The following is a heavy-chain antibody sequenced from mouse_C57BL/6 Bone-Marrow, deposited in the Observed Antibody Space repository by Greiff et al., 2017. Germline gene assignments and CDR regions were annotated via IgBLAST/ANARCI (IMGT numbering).Heavy chain of an antibody. CDR2: LSDGGSYT. CDR1: GFTFSSYA. Sequence: EVMLVESGGGLVKPGGSLKLSCAASGFTFSSYAMSWVRQTPEKRLEWVATLSDGGSYTYYPDNVKGRFTISRDNAKNNLYLQMSHLKSEDTAMYYCARPYYSNYAWFAYWGQGTLVTVSA. D-gene: IGHD2-5*01. V-gene: IGHV5-4*03. CDR3: ARPYYSNYAWFAY. J-gene: IGHJ3*01.